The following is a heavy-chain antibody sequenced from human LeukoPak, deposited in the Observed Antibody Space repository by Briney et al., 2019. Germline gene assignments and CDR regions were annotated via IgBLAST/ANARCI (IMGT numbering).Heavy chain of an antibody. J-gene: IGHJ4*02. CDR2: INSDGNYI. CDR3: ARDWYYYDSSGTPLD. D-gene: IGHD3-22*01. V-gene: IGHV3-74*01. Sequence: GGSLRLSCAASGFNFNTYWMHWVRQAPGEGLVWVSRINSDGNYITYADSVKGRFTISRDNSKNTLYLQMNSLRAEDTAVYYCARDWYYYDSSGTPLDWGQGTLVTVSS. CDR1: GFNFNTYW.